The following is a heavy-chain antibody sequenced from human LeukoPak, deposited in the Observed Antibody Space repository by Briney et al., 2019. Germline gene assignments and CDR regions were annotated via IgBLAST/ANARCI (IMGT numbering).Heavy chain of an antibody. V-gene: IGHV4-61*02. CDR2: IYTSGST. CDR3: ARAGFYDILTGPTNYYYYMDV. D-gene: IGHD3-9*01. Sequence: PSETLSLTCTVSGGSISSGSYYWSWIRQPAGKGLEWIGRIYTSGSTNYNPSLKGRVTISVDTSKNQFSLKLSSVTAADTAVYYCARAGFYDILTGPTNYYYYMDVWGKGTTVTISS. J-gene: IGHJ6*03. CDR1: GGSISSGSYY.